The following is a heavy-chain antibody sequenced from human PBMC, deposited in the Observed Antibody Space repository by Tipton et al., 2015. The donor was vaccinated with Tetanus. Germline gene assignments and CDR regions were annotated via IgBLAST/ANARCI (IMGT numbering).Heavy chain of an antibody. CDR3: ARANYDFPNKGPFDF. CDR2: ISYSGRT. Sequence: TLSLTCTVSGGSIRSDNYSWNWIRQPPGKGLEWLAYISYSGRTNSNYPLKSRITISQDTSKNQFSLKLTSVTAADTAVYYCARANYDFPNKGPFDFWGQGILVVVSS. CDR1: GGSIRSDNYS. D-gene: IGHD3-3*01. J-gene: IGHJ4*02. V-gene: IGHV4-61*01.